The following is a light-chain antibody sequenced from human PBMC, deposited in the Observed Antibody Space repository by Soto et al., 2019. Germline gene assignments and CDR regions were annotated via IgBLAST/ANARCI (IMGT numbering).Light chain of an antibody. J-gene: IGKJ1*01. V-gene: IGKV3-20*01. Sequence: EIVMTQSPATLSVSPGERATLSCRASQSVSSNLAWYQQKPGQAPRLLIYGASSRATGIPDRFNGSGSGTDFTLTISRLEPEDFAVYYCQQYGSSPRTFGQGTKVDIK. CDR1: QSVSSN. CDR2: GAS. CDR3: QQYGSSPRT.